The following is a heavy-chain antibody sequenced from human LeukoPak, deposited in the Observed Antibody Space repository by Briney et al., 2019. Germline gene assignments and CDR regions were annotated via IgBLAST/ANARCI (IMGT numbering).Heavy chain of an antibody. CDR3: AKDPSSSWYGFDP. J-gene: IGHJ5*02. Sequence: GGSLRLSCTASGFAFSTYGMHWVRQAPGKGLEWVAVISYDGSNKYYADSVKGRFTISRDNSKNTLYLQMNSLRAEDTAVYYCAKDPSSSWYGFDPWGQGTLVTVSS. CDR2: ISYDGSNK. D-gene: IGHD6-13*01. CDR1: GFAFSTYG. V-gene: IGHV3-30*18.